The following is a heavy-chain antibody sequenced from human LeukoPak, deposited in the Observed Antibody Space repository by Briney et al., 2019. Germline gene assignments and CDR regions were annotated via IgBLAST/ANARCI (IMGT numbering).Heavy chain of an antibody. J-gene: IGHJ4*02. Sequence: SETLSLTCTVSGGSIRTYYWSWIRQPPGKGLEWIGYIYTSGSTNYNPSLKSRVTMSLDTSENQFSLKLSSVTAADTAVYYCAREDFYRYYFDYWGQGTLVTVSS. D-gene: IGHD2/OR15-2a*01. CDR2: IYTSGST. CDR3: AREDFYRYYFDY. V-gene: IGHV4-4*09. CDR1: GGSIRTYY.